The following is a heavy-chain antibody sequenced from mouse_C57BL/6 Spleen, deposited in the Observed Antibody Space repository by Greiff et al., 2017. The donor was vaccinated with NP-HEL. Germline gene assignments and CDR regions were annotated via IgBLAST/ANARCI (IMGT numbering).Heavy chain of an antibody. CDR3: VRGEAYDYDGYFDY. D-gene: IGHD2-4*01. J-gene: IGHJ2*01. CDR2: IRSKSNNYAT. V-gene: IGHV10-1*01. Sequence: EVQLVESGGGLVQPKGSLKLSCAASGFSFNTYAMNWVRQAPGKGLEWVARIRSKSNNYATYYADSVKDRFTISRDDSESMLYLQMNNLKTEDTAMYYCVRGEAYDYDGYFDYWGQGTTLTVSS. CDR1: GFSFNTYA.